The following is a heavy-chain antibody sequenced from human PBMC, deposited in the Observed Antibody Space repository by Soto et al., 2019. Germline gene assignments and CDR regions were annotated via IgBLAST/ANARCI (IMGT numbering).Heavy chain of an antibody. CDR2: SGDRRTSYST. CDR1: GFTLSDHY. V-gene: IGHV3-72*01. J-gene: IGHJ6*02. D-gene: IGHD1-1*01. Sequence: LRLSCAASGFTLSDHYIDWVRQAPEKGLEWVGRSGDRRTSYSTEYAASVKGRFTISRDDSKNSLDLQMNSLKTEDTAVYYCARTPQTGNDFHVWGQGTTVTVSS. CDR3: ARTPQTGNDFHV.